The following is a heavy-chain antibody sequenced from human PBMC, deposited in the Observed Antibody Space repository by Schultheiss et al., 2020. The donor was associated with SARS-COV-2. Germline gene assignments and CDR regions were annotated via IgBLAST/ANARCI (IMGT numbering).Heavy chain of an antibody. V-gene: IGHV4-38-2*02. D-gene: IGHD3-3*01. CDR1: GGSISSYY. Sequence: SQTLSLTCTVSGGSISSYYWGWIRQPPGKGLEWIGSIYNSGSTYYNPSLKSRVTISVDTSKNQFSLKLSSVTAADTAVYYCARDDFWSGYCFDYWGQGTLVTVSS. CDR2: IYNSGST. CDR3: ARDDFWSGYCFDY. J-gene: IGHJ4*02.